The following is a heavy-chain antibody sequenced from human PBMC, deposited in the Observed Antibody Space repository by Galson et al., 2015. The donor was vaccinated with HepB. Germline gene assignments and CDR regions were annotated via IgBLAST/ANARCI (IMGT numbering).Heavy chain of an antibody. CDR1: GFTFSSYA. CDR2: ISGSGGST. J-gene: IGHJ4*02. V-gene: IGHV3-23*01. CDR3: AKDIGYGDDGFDY. D-gene: IGHD4-17*01. Sequence: SLRLSCAASGFTFSSYAMSWVRQAPGKGLEWVSAISGSGGSTYYADSVKGRFTISRDNSKNTLYLQMNSLRAKDTAVYYCAKDIGYGDDGFDYWGQGTLVTVSS.